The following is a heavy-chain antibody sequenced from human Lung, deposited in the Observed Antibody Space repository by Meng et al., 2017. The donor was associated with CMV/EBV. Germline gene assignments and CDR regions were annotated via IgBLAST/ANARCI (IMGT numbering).Heavy chain of an antibody. J-gene: IGHJ4*02. V-gene: IGHV3-48*04. CDR1: GFTFSSYT. CDR2: ISNPGSVK. Sequence: GESLKISCAASGFTFSSYTMNWVRQAPGKGLEWVSYISNPGSVKHYADSLRGRFTVSRDNAKNSLYLQMTSLRADDTAVYYCARSLFDSNDPFDYWGQGPLVTFSS. D-gene: IGHD3-22*01. CDR3: ARSLFDSNDPFDY.